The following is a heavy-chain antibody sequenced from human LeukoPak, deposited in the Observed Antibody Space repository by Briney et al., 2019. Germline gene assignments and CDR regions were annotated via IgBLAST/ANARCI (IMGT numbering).Heavy chain of an antibody. J-gene: IGHJ4*02. V-gene: IGHV3-33*01. CDR3: ARAFTSTGYYYVEY. Sequence: GGSLRLSYAASGLTLSSFGMHWVRQAPGKGLEWVAVIWYDGNNKYYADSVKGRFTISRDNSKNTLYLQMNSLRAEDTAVYYCARAFTSTGYYYVEYWGQGTLVTVSS. D-gene: IGHD3-22*01. CDR1: GLTLSSFG. CDR2: IWYDGNNK.